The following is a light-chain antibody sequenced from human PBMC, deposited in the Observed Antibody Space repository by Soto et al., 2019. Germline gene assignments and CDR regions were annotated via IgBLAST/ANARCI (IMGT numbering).Light chain of an antibody. CDR2: DAL. CDR1: QIIGSS. Sequence: DIQMTQSPSTRSAYLGDRVTITCRASQIIGSSLAWYQHKPVKAPKLLIYDALTLQSGVPSRYSGSESGTEFTFTISSLQPGDSATYYCQQYYSYPYTFGQGTKLEI. CDR3: QQYYSYPYT. V-gene: IGKV1-5*01. J-gene: IGKJ2*01.